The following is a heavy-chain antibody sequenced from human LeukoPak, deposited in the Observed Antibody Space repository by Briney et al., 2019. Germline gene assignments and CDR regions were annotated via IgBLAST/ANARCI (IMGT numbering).Heavy chain of an antibody. CDR1: GYTFTSYD. J-gene: IGHJ6*03. CDR2: MNPNSGNT. Sequence: ASVKVSCKASGYTFTSYDINWVRQATGQGLEWMGWMNPNSGNTGYAQKFQGRVTMTRNTSISTAYMELSSLRSEDTAVYYCARGSGSGRGPQYYMDVWGKGTTVTVSS. D-gene: IGHD3-10*01. V-gene: IGHV1-8*01. CDR3: ARGSGSGRGPQYYMDV.